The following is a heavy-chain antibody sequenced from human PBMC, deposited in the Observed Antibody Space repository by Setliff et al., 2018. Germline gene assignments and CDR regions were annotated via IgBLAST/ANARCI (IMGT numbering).Heavy chain of an antibody. J-gene: IGHJ3*02. D-gene: IGHD3-10*01. CDR1: GGSISSGDAS. CDR2: IYHSGST. CDR3: ARGRTMVRGVDALDI. V-gene: IGHV4-30-2*01. Sequence: PSETLSLTCAVSGGSISSGDASWSWVRQPPGKGLEWIGYIYHSGSTNYNPSLKSRVTISVDKSKNQFSLKLSSVTAADTAVYYCARGRTMVRGVDALDIWGQGTMVTVSS.